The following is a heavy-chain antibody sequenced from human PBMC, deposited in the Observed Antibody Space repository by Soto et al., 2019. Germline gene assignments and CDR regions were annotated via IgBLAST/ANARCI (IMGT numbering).Heavy chain of an antibody. V-gene: IGHV1-69*13. J-gene: IGHJ6*02. Sequence: SVKVSCKASGGTFSSYAISWVRQAPGQGLEWMGGIIPIFGTANYAQKFQGRVTITADESTSTAYMELSSLRSEDTAVYYCARDDPGYSSGWYESNYYYGMDVWGQGTTVTVSS. CDR1: GGTFSSYA. CDR2: IIPIFGTA. D-gene: IGHD6-19*01. CDR3: ARDDPGYSSGWYESNYYYGMDV.